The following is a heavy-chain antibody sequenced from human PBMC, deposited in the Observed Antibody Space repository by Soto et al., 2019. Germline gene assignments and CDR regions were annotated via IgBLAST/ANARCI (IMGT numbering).Heavy chain of an antibody. CDR2: IYHSGST. D-gene: IGHD6-13*01. J-gene: IGHJ3*02. CDR3: ARLCIAAGRAFDI. Sequence: SETLSLTCAVSGCSISSGYYWGWIRQPPGKGLEWIGSIYHSGSTYYNPSLKSRVTISVDTSKNQFSLKLSSVTAADTAVYYCARLCIAAGRAFDIWGQGTMVTVSS. V-gene: IGHV4-38-2*01. CDR1: GCSISSGYY.